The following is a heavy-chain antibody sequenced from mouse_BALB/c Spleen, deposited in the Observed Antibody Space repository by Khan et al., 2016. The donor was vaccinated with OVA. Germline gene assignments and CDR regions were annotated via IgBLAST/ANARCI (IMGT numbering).Heavy chain of an antibody. Sequence: EVQLQQSGPGLVKPSQSLSLTCTVTGYSITSDYAWHWIRQFPGNKLEWMGYISYSGSTSYNPSLQSRISITRNTSTNPFFLPLNSVTNEDTATYYCARSVITTVYPHYCDYWGQGTTLTVSS. CDR2: ISYSGST. CDR1: GYSITSDYA. J-gene: IGHJ2*01. CDR3: ARSVITTVYPHYCDY. V-gene: IGHV3-2*02. D-gene: IGHD1-1*01.